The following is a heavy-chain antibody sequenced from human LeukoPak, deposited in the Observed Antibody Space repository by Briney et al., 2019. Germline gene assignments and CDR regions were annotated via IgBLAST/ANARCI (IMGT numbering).Heavy chain of an antibody. CDR2: IIPIFGTT. Sequence: SVKVSCKASGGTFSSYAISWVRQAPGQGLEWMGRIIPIFGTTNYAQKFQGRVMITADKSTSTAYMDLSSLRSEDTAVYYCARGPDCGGGSCYPYFDNWGQGTLVTVSS. D-gene: IGHD2-15*01. CDR3: ARGPDCGGGSCYPYFDN. V-gene: IGHV1-69*06. CDR1: GGTFSSYA. J-gene: IGHJ4*02.